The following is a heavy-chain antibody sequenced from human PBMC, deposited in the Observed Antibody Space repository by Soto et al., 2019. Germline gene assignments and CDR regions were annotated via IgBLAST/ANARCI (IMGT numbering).Heavy chain of an antibody. CDR3: TRGDYYYYGMDV. V-gene: IGHV1-69*06. J-gene: IGHJ6*02. CDR1: GGTFSSYA. CDR2: IIPIFGTA. Sequence: ASVKVSCKASGGTFSSYAISWVRQAPGQGLEWMGGIIPIFGTANYAQKFQDRVTITADKSTSTAYMELSSLRSEDTAVYYCTRGDYYYYGMDVWGQGTTVTVSS. D-gene: IGHD2-15*01.